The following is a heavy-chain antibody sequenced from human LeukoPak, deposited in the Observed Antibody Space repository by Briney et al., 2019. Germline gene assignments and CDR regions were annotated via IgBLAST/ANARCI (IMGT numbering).Heavy chain of an antibody. D-gene: IGHD5-12*01. J-gene: IGHJ4*02. Sequence: TGGSLRLSCLASGFIFTSYSMHWVRQAPGKRLEYVSGVDSKGGSTYYADSVKGRFTISKDNSKNTLYLQMADLRIEDTAIYYCVKLGTRVATLRAEVDCWGQGTLVAVSS. CDR1: GFIFTSYS. CDR2: VDSKGGST. V-gene: IGHV3-64D*06. CDR3: VKLGTRVATLRAEVDC.